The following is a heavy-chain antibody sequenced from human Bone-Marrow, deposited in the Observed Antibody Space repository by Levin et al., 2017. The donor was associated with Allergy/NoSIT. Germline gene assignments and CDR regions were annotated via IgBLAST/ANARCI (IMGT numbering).Heavy chain of an antibody. D-gene: IGHD6-19*01. CDR3: ARSAIAVAGTRGFYYDYGMDG. V-gene: IGHV3-66*03. J-gene: IGHJ6*02. CDR1: GFTVSSNY. Sequence: GGSLRLSCAASGFTVSSNYMSWVRQAPGKGLEWVSVIYSCGSTYYADSVKGRFTISRDNSKNTLYLQMNSLRAEDTAVYYCARSAIAVAGTRGFYYDYGMDGWGQGTTVTVSS. CDR2: IYSCGST.